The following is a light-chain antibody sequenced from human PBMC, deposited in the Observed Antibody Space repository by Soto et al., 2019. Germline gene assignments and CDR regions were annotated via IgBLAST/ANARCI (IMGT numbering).Light chain of an antibody. CDR1: QSVPTNY. CDR2: GAS. CDR3: QQYGSSKT. V-gene: IGKV3-20*01. J-gene: IGKJ1*01. Sequence: EIVLTQSPGTLSLSPGERATLSCRASQSVPTNYLAWYQQKPGQAPRLLIYGASSRATGIPDRFSGSGSGTDFPLTISRLEPEDFAVYYCQQYGSSKTFGQGTKVEIK.